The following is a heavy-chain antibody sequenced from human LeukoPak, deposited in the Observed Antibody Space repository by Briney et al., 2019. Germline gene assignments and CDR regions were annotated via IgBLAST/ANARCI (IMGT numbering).Heavy chain of an antibody. V-gene: IGHV3-23*01. Sequence: PGGSLRLSCAASGFTFSSYAMSWVRQAPGKGLEWVSAMSGGGGSTNYADAVKGRFTISGDNSKNTLYLQMNSLRAEDTAVYYCAKLVGNSDFDFWGQGTLVTVSS. CDR2: MSGGGGST. D-gene: IGHD4-23*01. CDR3: AKLVGNSDFDF. CDR1: GFTFSSYA. J-gene: IGHJ4*02.